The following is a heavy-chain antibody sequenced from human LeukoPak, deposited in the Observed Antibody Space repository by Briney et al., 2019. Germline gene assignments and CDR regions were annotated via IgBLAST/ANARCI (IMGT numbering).Heavy chain of an antibody. CDR1: GGSSRSGDYF. J-gene: IGHJ4*02. V-gene: IGHV4-30-4*01. D-gene: IGHD3-10*01. CDR2: IHYSGNT. CDR3: ARFGDMFDY. Sequence: PSQTLSLTCAVSGGSSRSGDYFWSWIRQPPGKGLEWIGHIHYSGNTYYNPSLKSRVSISVDTSKNQFSLKLSSVTAADTAVYYCARFGDMFDYWGQGTLVTVSS.